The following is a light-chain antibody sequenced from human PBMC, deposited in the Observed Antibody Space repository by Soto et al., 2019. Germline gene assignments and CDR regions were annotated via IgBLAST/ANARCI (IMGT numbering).Light chain of an antibody. CDR3: QKYDSAPLT. CDR2: TAS. J-gene: IGKJ5*01. Sequence: DIQMTQSPSSLSASVGDRVTITCRASQGISNHLAWYQQRQGKVPKLLIYTASTLQSGVPSRFSGSGSGTDFTLTISNLQPEDIATYYCQKYDSAPLTFGQGTRLEIK. CDR1: QGISNH. V-gene: IGKV1-27*01.